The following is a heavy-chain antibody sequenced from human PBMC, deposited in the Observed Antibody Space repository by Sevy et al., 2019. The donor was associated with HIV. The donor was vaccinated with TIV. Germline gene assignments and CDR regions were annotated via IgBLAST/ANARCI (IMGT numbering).Heavy chain of an antibody. D-gene: IGHD5-12*01. CDR3: SMEDGYNYFDY. V-gene: IGHV3-15*07. CDR2: IKSETDGGTT. J-gene: IGHJ4*02. CDR1: GFTLNKAW. Sequence: GGSLRLSCAASGFTLNKAWMNWVRQAPGKGLEWVGRIKSETDGGTTDSAEPVKGRFSISRDDSKNTLYLQMNSLKIEDTAVYYCSMEDGYNYFDYWGQGALVTVSS.